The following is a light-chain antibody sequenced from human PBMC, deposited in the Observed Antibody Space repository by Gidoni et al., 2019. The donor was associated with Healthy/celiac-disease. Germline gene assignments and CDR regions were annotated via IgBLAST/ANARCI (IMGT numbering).Light chain of an antibody. CDR2: WAS. CDR1: QSVLYSSNINNY. V-gene: IGKV4-1*01. J-gene: IGKJ1*01. Sequence: DIFMTQSPDSLAVSLGERATINCKSSQSVLYSSNINNYLAWYQQKPGQPPKLLIYWASTRETGVPDRFSGSGSGTDFTLTISSLQAEDLAVYYCQQYYSTPPWTFGQGTKVEIK. CDR3: QQYYSTPPWT.